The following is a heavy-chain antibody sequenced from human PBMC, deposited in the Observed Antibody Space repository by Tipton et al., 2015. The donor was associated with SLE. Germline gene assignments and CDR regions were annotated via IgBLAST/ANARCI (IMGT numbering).Heavy chain of an antibody. CDR3: ARDGLGSFYMDV. D-gene: IGHD1-14*01. CDR2: IHASGST. CDR1: GGSLRSGSYH. J-gene: IGHJ6*03. V-gene: IGHV4-61*02. Sequence: LTCTVSGGSLRSGSYHWSWIRQPAGKGLEWIGRIHASGSTHYNPSLKSRVSISVDTSKNQFSLNLSSVTAADTAVYYCARDGLGSFYMDVWGKGTTGTVAS.